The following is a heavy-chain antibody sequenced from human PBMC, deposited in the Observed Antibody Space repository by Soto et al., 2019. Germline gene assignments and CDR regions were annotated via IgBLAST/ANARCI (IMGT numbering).Heavy chain of an antibody. CDR3: ARARKYYYESSGYGATFDC. D-gene: IGHD3-22*01. J-gene: IGHJ4*01. CDR1: GFTFSDYY. V-gene: IGHV3-11*06. CDR2: ISSSSSYT. Sequence: PGVSLRLSCSASGFTFSDYYMSWIRQAPGKGLEWVSYISSSSSYTNYADSVKGRFTISRDNAKNSLYLQMNSLRAEDTAVYYCARARKYYYESSGYGATFDCGVHGNLVTVSS.